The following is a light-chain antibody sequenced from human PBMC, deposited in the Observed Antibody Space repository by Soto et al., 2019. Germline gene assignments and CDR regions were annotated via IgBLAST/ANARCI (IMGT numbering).Light chain of an antibody. Sequence: EIVITQWAFTLSLSXGARATLSXXASQSVSVNLAWYQQKPGQAPRLLIYGVSSRATGIPDRFSGSGSGTDFTLTISRLEPEDFAVYYCQQYDSSPRTFGQGTKVDNK. J-gene: IGKJ1*01. V-gene: IGKV3-20*01. CDR2: GVS. CDR3: QQYDSSPRT. CDR1: QSVSVN.